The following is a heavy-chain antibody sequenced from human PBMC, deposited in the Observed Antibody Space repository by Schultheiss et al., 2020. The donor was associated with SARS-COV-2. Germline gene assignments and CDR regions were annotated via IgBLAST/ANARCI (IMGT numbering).Heavy chain of an antibody. CDR2: INHSGST. J-gene: IGHJ4*02. CDR1: GGSFSGYY. V-gene: IGHV4-34*01. D-gene: IGHD2-2*03. Sequence: SETLSLTCAVYGGSFSGYYWSWIRQPPGKGLEWIGEINHSGSTNYNPSLKSRVTISVDTSKNQFSLKLSSVTAADTAVYYCAGGLFGYCSSTSCLWGNDYWGQGTLVTVSS. CDR3: AGGLFGYCSSTSCLWGNDY.